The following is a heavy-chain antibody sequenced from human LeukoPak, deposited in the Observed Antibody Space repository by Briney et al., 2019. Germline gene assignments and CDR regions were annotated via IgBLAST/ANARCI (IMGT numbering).Heavy chain of an antibody. J-gene: IGHJ4*02. V-gene: IGHV3-33*08. D-gene: IGHD2/OR15-2a*01. Sequence: PGGSLRLSCAASGFTFSSYAMSWVRQAPGKGLEWVAVIWYDGSNKYYADSVKGRFTISRDNSKNTLYLQMNSLRAEDTAVYYCAREREYYFDYWGQGTLVTVSS. CDR3: AREREYYFDY. CDR1: GFTFSSYA. CDR2: IWYDGSNK.